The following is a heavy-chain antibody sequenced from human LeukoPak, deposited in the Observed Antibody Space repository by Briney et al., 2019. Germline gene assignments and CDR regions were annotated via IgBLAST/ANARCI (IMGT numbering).Heavy chain of an antibody. V-gene: IGHV4-34*01. J-gene: IGHJ1*01. CDR2: INHSGST. D-gene: IGHD1-7*01. Sequence: SETLSLTCAVYGGSFSGYYWSWIRQPPGKGLEWIGEINHSGSTNYNPSLKSRVTISVDTSKNQFSLKLSSVTAADTAVYYCARVLELRRAKGYFQHWGQGTLVTVSS. CDR1: GGSFSGYY. CDR3: ARVLELRRAKGYFQH.